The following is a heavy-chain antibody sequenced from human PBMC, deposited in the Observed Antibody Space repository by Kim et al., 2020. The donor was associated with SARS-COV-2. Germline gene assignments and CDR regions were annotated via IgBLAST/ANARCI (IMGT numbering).Heavy chain of an antibody. Sequence: SETLSLTCTVSGVSISSYYWSWIRQPPGKGLEWIGYIYYSGSTNYNPSLKSRVTISVDTSKNQFSLKLSSVTAADTAVYYCARSKVFSSGWYRDYWGQGTLVTVSS. CDR1: GVSISSYY. CDR3: ARSKVFSSGWYRDY. D-gene: IGHD6-19*01. CDR2: IYYSGST. V-gene: IGHV4-59*01. J-gene: IGHJ4*02.